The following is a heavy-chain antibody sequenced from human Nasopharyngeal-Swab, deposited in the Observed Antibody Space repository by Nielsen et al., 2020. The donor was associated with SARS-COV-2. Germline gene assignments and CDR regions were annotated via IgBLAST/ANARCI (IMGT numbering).Heavy chain of an antibody. CDR2: IYYGGNT. J-gene: IGHJ4*02. Sequence: SETLSLTCTVSGGSISSSDYYWGWVRQPPGKGLEWIGDIYYGGNTYDNPSLKNRFTISLDTSNNQLSLKVNSVTAADTAVYFCARGLVGASTAFDYWGQGTLVTVSS. CDR1: GGSISSSDYY. CDR3: ARGLVGASTAFDY. V-gene: IGHV4-39*07. D-gene: IGHD1-26*01.